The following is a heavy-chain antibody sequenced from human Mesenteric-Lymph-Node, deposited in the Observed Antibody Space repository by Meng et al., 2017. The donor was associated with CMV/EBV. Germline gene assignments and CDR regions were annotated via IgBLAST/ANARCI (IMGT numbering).Heavy chain of an antibody. J-gene: IGHJ4*02. CDR1: GGSISSSSYY. CDR2: IYYSGST. Sequence: GSLRLSCTVSGGSISSSSYYWGWIRQPPGKGLEWIGSIYYSGSTYYNPSLKSRVTISVDTSKNQFSLKLSSVTAADTAVYYCARRGVTTGDYYFDYWGQGTLVTVSS. CDR3: ARRGVTTGDYYFDY. V-gene: IGHV4-39*01. D-gene: IGHD1-14*01.